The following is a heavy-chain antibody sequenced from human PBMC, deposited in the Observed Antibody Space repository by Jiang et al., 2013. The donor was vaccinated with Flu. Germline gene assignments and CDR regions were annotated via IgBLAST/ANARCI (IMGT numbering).Heavy chain of an antibody. D-gene: IGHD3-10*01. CDR1: GGSFSGYY. V-gene: IGHV4-34*01. CDR3: ARGYGSGSYYLL. J-gene: IGHJ4*02. Sequence: LLKPSETLSLTCAVYGGSFSGYYWSWIRQPPGKGLEWIGEINHSGSTNYNPSLKSRVTISVDTSKNQFSLKLSSVTAADTAVYYCARGYGSGSYYLLWGQGTLVTVSS. CDR2: INHSGST.